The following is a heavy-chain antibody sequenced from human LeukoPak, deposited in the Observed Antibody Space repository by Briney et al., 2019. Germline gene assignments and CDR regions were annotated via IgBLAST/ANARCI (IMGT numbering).Heavy chain of an antibody. V-gene: IGHV1-2*02. Sequence: ASVKVSRKHSVYTFTGYYMHWVRQAPRQGLEWMGWINPNIGGTNYPQKPHGRVTMTSDTSISTASMELDRQRSDNTAVSYSARDEYYDILTCYSSDERHGFDYWGERTLLTVSS. CDR2: INPNIGGT. CDR1: VYTFTGYY. CDR3: ARDEYYDILTCYSSDERHGFDY. J-gene: IGHJ4*02. D-gene: IGHD3-9*01.